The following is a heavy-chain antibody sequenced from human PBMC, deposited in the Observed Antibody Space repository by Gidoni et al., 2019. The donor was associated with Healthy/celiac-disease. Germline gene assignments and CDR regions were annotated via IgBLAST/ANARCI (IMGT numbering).Heavy chain of an antibody. J-gene: IGHJ6*02. V-gene: IGHV1-2*04. Sequence: QVQLVQSGAEVKKPGASVKVSCKASGYTFTGYYMHWVRQAPGQGLEWMGWINPNSGGTNYAQKFQGWVTMTRDTSISTAYMELSRLRSDDTAVYYCARAGIAAAATSYYYYGMDVWGQGTTVTVSS. CDR3: ARAGIAAAATSYYYYGMDV. CDR2: INPNSGGT. CDR1: GYTFTGYY. D-gene: IGHD6-13*01.